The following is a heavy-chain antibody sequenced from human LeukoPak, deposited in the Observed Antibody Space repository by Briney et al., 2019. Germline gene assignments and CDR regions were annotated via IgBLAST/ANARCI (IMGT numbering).Heavy chain of an antibody. CDR1: GGSISSYY. D-gene: IGHD2-8*01. CDR3: ARAFRMYALHNWFDP. CDR2: IYYSGST. J-gene: IGHJ5*02. V-gene: IGHV4-59*01. Sequence: SETLSLTCTVAGGSISSYYWSWIRQPPGKGLEWIGYIYYSGSTNYNPSLRSRVTISVDTSKNQFALKLSSVTAADTAVYYCARAFRMYALHNWFDPWGQGTLVTVSS.